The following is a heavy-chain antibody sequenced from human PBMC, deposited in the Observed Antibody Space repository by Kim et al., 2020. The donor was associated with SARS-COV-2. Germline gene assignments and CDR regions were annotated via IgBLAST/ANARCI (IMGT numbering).Heavy chain of an antibody. V-gene: IGHV3-33*01. CDR3: ARDFGNEEFDT. CDR2: IWNDGRNK. Sequence: GGSLRLSCAGSGFIFINYGIHWVRQAPGKGLEWVSLIWNDGRNKHYADSVKGRFTVSRDNSKNSLYLQMNNLRPEDTAVYYCARDFGNEEFDTWGQGTLVTVSS. J-gene: IGHJ5*02. D-gene: IGHD3-3*01. CDR1: GFIFINYG.